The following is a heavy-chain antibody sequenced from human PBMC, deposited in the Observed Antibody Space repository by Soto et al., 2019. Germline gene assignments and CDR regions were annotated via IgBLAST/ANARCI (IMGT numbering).Heavy chain of an antibody. J-gene: IGHJ6*02. CDR1: GFTFSSYA. D-gene: IGHD3-22*01. V-gene: IGHV3-30*04. CDR2: ISYDGSNK. Sequence: PGGSLRLSCAASGFTFSSYAMHWVRQAPGKGLEWVAVISYDGSNKYYADSVKGRFTISRDNSKNTLYLQMNSLRAEDTAVYYCAKELGYYDSSGYYSGPYYYYGMDVWGQGTTVTVSS. CDR3: AKELGYYDSSGYYSGPYYYYGMDV.